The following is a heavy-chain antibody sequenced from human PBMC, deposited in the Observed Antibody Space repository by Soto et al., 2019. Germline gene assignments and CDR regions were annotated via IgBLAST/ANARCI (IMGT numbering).Heavy chain of an antibody. D-gene: IGHD3-10*01. V-gene: IGHV3-49*03. CDR1: GFTFGDYA. CDR3: TRDRARYYYGSGSYSPYYFDY. Sequence: GGSLRLSCTASGFTFGDYAMSWFRQAPGKGLEWVGFIRSKAYGGTTEYAASVKGRFTISRDDSKSIAYLQMNSLKTEDTAVYYCTRDRARYYYGSGSYSPYYFDYWGQGTLVTVSS. CDR2: IRSKAYGGTT. J-gene: IGHJ4*02.